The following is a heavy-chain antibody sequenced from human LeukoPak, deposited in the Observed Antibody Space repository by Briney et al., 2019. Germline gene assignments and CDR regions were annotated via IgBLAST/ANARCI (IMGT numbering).Heavy chain of an antibody. D-gene: IGHD6-13*01. V-gene: IGHV3-33*01. Sequence: AGGSLRLSCAASGFTFSSYGMHWVRQAPGKGLEWVAVIWYDGGNKYYADSVKGRFTISRDNSKNTLYLQMNSLRAEDTAVYYCAREYSSSWHYYYYGMDVWGQGTTVTVSS. CDR3: AREYSSSWHYYYYGMDV. CDR2: IWYDGGNK. J-gene: IGHJ6*02. CDR1: GFTFSSYG.